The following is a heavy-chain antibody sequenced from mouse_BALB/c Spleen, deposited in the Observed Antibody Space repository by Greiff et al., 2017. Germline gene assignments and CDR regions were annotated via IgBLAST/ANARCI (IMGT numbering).Heavy chain of an antibody. CDR3: ARDYYGSSCFDY. V-gene: IGHV1-7*01. CDR1: GYTFTSYW. Sequence: QVQLKESGAELAKPGASVKMSCKASGYTFTSYWMHWVKQRPGQGLEWIGYINPSTGYTEYNQKFKDKATLTADKSSSTAYMQLSSLTSEDSAVYYCARDYYGSSCFDYWGQGTTVTVSS. CDR2: INPSTGYT. J-gene: IGHJ2*01. D-gene: IGHD1-1*01.